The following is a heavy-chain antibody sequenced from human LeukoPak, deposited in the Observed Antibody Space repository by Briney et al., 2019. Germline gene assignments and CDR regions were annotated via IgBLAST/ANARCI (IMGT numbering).Heavy chain of an antibody. Sequence: ASVKVSCKASGYTFTSYDINWVRQATGQGLEWMGWMNPNSGNTGYAQKFQGRVTMTRNTSISTAYMELSSLRSEDTAVYYCARRLGITIFGVVIIRRNWFDPWGQGTLVTASS. J-gene: IGHJ5*02. CDR1: GYTFTSYD. D-gene: IGHD3-3*01. V-gene: IGHV1-8*01. CDR3: ARRLGITIFGVVIIRRNWFDP. CDR2: MNPNSGNT.